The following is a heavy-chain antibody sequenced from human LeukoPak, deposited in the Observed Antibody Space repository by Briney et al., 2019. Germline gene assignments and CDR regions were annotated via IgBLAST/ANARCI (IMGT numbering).Heavy chain of an antibody. CDR3: ARGNYYAMDV. Sequence: GGSLRLSCAASGFTFSSYWTHWVRQAPGKGLVWVSRINSDGTTTNYADSVKGRFTISRDNAKNTLFLQMNSLRAEDTAVYYCARGNYYAMDVWGQGTTVTVFS. V-gene: IGHV3-74*01. CDR1: GFTFSSYW. CDR2: INSDGTTT. J-gene: IGHJ6*02.